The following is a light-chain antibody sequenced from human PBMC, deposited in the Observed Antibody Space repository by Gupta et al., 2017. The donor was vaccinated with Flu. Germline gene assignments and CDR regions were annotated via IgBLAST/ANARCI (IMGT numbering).Light chain of an antibody. CDR3: SSYTDSNSLL. CDR1: SSDVGDYNF. CDR2: EVS. J-gene: IGLJ2*01. Sequence: QSALTQPPSASGSPGQSVTISCTGTSSDVGDYNFVSWYQQHPGKAPKLVIYEVSKRPSGVPDRCSGSKSGNTASLTVSGLQPEDEADYYCSSYTDSNSLLFGGGTKLTVL. V-gene: IGLV2-8*01.